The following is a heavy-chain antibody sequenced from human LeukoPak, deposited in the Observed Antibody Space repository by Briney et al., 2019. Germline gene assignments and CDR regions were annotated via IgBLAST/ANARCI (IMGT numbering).Heavy chain of an antibody. CDR2: IFSNDEK. V-gene: IGHV2-26*01. J-gene: IGHJ6*02. CDR1: GFSLSNARMG. Sequence: SSPVLVKPTESLTLTCTVSGFSLSNARMGVSWIRQPPVKAREPLAHIFSNDEKTYSTSLRSRLTISKDTSKSQLVLTMTNMDPVDTATYYCARIGYYYYSMDVWGQGTTVTV. CDR3: ARIGYYYYSMDV.